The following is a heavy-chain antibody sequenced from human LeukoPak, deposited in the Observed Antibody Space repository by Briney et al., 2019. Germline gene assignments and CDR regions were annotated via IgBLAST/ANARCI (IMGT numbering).Heavy chain of an antibody. V-gene: IGHV4-39*01. Sequence: SETLSLTCTVSGVSINSSSYYWGWLRQPPGKGLEWIGTICYSGSSYYNPSLKSRVTISVDTSKNQFSLKLSSVTAADTAVYYCARHSYYYDTSGYRSRGGFDYWGQGTLVTVSS. J-gene: IGHJ4*02. CDR1: GVSINSSSYY. CDR2: ICYSGSS. D-gene: IGHD3-22*01. CDR3: ARHSYYYDTSGYRSRGGFDY.